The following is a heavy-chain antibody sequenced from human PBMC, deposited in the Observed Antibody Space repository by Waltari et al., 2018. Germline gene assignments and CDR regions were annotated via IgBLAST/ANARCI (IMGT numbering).Heavy chain of an antibody. CDR3: VGARDTP. J-gene: IGHJ5*02. D-gene: IGHD2-21*01. V-gene: IGHV3-23*01. Sequence: EVQLSESGGGLVQPGGSLRLSCATSGLTLSSYGMSWVRQAPGKGLEWVADIRDNGNTHYADSVKGRFTISRDSSNSIVYLQMQSLRDEDTALYYCVGARDTPWGQGTLVTVSS. CDR2: IRDNGNT. CDR1: GLTLSSYG.